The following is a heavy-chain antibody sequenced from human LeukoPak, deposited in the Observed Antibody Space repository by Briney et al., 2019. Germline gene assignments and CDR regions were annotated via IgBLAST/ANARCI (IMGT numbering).Heavy chain of an antibody. D-gene: IGHD6-19*01. CDR1: GGSISSGGYS. J-gene: IGHJ6*02. CDR2: IYHSGST. Sequence: PSETLSLTCAVSGGSISSGGYSWSWIRQPPGKGLEWIGYIYHSGSTYYNPSLKSRVTISVDRSKNQFSLKLSSVTAADTAVYYCARSGAYSSGWYYGMDVWGQGTTVTVSS. CDR3: ARSGAYSSGWYYGMDV. V-gene: IGHV4-30-2*01.